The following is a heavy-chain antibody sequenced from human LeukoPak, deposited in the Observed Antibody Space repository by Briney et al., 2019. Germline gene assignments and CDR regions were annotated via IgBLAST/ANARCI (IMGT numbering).Heavy chain of an antibody. CDR1: GFTFSSYG. CDR3: AKDYDDKFDY. CDR2: IRYDGSNK. Sequence: PGGSLRLSCAASGFTFSSYGMHWVRQAPGKGLEWVAFIRYDGSNKYYADSVKGRFTTSRDNSKNTLYLQMNSLRAEDTALYYCAKDYDDKFDYWGQGTLVTVSS. D-gene: IGHD3-9*01. J-gene: IGHJ4*02. V-gene: IGHV3-30*02.